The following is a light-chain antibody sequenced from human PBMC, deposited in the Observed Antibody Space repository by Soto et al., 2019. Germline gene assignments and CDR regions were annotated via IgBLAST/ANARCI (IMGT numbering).Light chain of an antibody. CDR1: SSDVGGYHY. CDR3: CSYAGSYTYV. CDR2: DVS. V-gene: IGLV2-11*01. J-gene: IGLJ1*01. Sequence: QSALTQPRSVSGSHGQSVTISGTGTSSDVGGYHYVSWYQQHPGKAPKLMIYDVSKRPSGVPDRFSGSKSGNTASLTISGLQAEDEADYYCCSYAGSYTYVFGTGTKLTVL.